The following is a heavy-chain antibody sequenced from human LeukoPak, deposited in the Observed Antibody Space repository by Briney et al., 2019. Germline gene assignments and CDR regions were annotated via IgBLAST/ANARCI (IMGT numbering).Heavy chain of an antibody. J-gene: IGHJ4*02. CDR2: IYYSGST. CDR1: GGSISSYY. CDR3: ARGSGYSYGYEGAAIDY. V-gene: IGHV4-59*01. D-gene: IGHD5-18*01. Sequence: SETLSLTCTVCGGSISSYYWSWIRQLPGKGLEWIGYIYYSGSTNYNPSLKSRVTISVDTSKNQFSLKLSSVTAADTAVYYCARGSGYSYGYEGAAIDYWGQGTLVTVSS.